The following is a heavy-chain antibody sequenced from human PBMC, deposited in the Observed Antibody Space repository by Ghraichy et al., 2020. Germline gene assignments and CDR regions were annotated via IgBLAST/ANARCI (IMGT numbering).Heavy chain of an antibody. D-gene: IGHD3-22*01. CDR3: ARRYDISIYDY. CDR2: IYFSGTT. J-gene: IGHJ4*02. CDR1: GGSISSTIYY. V-gene: IGHV4-39*02. Sequence: SETLSLTCTVSGGSISSTIYYWAWIRQPPGKGLEWIGSIYFSGTTYYNPSLKSRVTISVDTSKNHFSLKLSSVTAADTAVYYCARRYDISIYDYWGQGTLVTVSS.